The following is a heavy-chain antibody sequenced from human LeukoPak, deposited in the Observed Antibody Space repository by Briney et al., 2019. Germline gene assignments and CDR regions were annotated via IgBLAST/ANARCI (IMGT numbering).Heavy chain of an antibody. Sequence: GGSLRLSCAASGFTFSSYAMHWVRQASGKGLEWAAVISYDGSNKYYADSVKGRFTISRDNSKNTLYLQMNSLRAEDTAVYYCAKSTGYSSGWYHPADYWGQGTLVTVSS. CDR2: ISYDGSNK. CDR3: AKSTGYSSGWYHPADY. V-gene: IGHV3-30-3*02. D-gene: IGHD6-19*01. CDR1: GFTFSSYA. J-gene: IGHJ4*02.